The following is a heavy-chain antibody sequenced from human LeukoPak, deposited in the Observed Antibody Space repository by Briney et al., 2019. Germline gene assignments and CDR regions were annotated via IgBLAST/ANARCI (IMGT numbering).Heavy chain of an antibody. CDR2: INHSGST. V-gene: IGHV4-34*01. J-gene: IGHJ6*03. Sequence: PSETLSLTCAVYGGSFSGYYWSWIRQPPGKGLEWIGEINHSGSTNYNPSLKSRVTISVDTSKNQFSLKLSSVTAADTAVYYCARIASYYYYYYMDVWGKGTTVTVSS. CDR3: ARIASYYYYYYMDV. CDR1: GGSFSGYY.